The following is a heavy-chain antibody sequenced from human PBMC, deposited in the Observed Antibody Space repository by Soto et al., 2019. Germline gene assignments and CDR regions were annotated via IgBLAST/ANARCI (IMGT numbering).Heavy chain of an antibody. D-gene: IGHD6-19*01. J-gene: IGHJ4*02. CDR3: ARGLPAIAVVPAFDY. CDR1: GGTFSSYT. CDR2: IIPILGIA. Sequence: ASVKVSCKAPGGTFSSYTISWVRQAPGQGLEWMGRIIPILGIANYAQKFQGRVTITADKSTSTAYMELSSLRSEDTAVYYCARGLPAIAVVPAFDYWGQGTLVTVSS. V-gene: IGHV1-69*02.